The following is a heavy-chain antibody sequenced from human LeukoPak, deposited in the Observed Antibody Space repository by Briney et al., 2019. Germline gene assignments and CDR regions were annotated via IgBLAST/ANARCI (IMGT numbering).Heavy chain of an antibody. J-gene: IGHJ3*02. D-gene: IGHD6-19*01. V-gene: IGHV3-48*04. Sequence: GGSLRLSCAASGFTFSSYGMHWVRQAPGKGLEWVSYISSSGSTIYYADSVKGRFTFSRDNAKNSLYLQMNSLRAEDTAVYYCARDGGIAVAGDAFDIWGQGTMVTVSS. CDR1: GFTFSSYG. CDR2: ISSSGSTI. CDR3: ARDGGIAVAGDAFDI.